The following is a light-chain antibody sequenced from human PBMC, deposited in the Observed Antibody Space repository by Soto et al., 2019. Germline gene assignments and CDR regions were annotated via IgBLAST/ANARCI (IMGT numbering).Light chain of an antibody. CDR1: QSVSSSY. J-gene: IGKJ1*01. CDR3: QQYDSSPVT. Sequence: EIVLTQSPGTLSLSPGERATLSCRASQSVSSSYLAWYQQKPGQAPRLLIYGASSRATGIPDRFSGSGSGTDFTLTISRLKPEDFAVYYCQQYDSSPVTFGHGTKVEIK. CDR2: GAS. V-gene: IGKV3-20*01.